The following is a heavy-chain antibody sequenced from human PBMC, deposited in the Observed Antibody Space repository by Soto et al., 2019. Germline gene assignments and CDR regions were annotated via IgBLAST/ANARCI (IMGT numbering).Heavy chain of an antibody. D-gene: IGHD3-10*01. Sequence: EVQRGDSGGGLVQPGVSLRLSCAASGFTVSSNYMSWVRQAPGKGLECVSGIYSGGSTYYADDVKGRFTISRHNSKNTLYLQMNSLRAEDTGVYYCARGGDGPGSKKVDAFSIWGQGTMVNVSA. CDR1: GFTVSSNY. V-gene: IGHV3-53*04. CDR2: IYSGGST. J-gene: IGHJ3*02. CDR3: ARGGDGPGSKKVDAFSI.